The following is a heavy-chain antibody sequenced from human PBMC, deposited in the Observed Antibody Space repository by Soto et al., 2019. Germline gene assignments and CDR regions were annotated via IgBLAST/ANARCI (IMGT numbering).Heavy chain of an antibody. Sequence: QVQLQESGPGLVKPSQTLSLTCTVSGGSISSGDYYWSWIRHPPGKGLEWIGYIYYSGSTYYNPSLKSRVTISVDTSKNQFSLKLSSVTAADTAVYYCVVGGGNSAKFDYWGQGTLVTVSS. D-gene: IGHD2-21*02. J-gene: IGHJ4*02. CDR3: VVGGGNSAKFDY. CDR2: IYYSGST. CDR1: GGSISSGDYY. V-gene: IGHV4-30-4*01.